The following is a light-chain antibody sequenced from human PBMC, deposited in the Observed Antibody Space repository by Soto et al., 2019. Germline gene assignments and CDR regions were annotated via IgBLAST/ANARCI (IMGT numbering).Light chain of an antibody. CDR2: GAS. Sequence: EIVFTPSPGTLPLPPGERANLSCRPSQSVSSDYFAWYQQKPGQAPRLLIYGASSRATGIPDRFSGSGSGTDFTLTISRLEPEDFAVYYCQQYGSSLFTFGQGTKVDI. CDR3: QQYGSSLFT. J-gene: IGKJ2*01. CDR1: QSVSSDY. V-gene: IGKV3-20*01.